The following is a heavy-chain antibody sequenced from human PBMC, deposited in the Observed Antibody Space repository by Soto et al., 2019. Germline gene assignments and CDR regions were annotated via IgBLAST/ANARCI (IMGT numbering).Heavy chain of an antibody. Sequence: VSLRLSCEASGWTFSSYSRNWVRQAPGKGLEWGSSISSSSSYIYYADSVRGRFTISRDNAKNSLYLQMNSLRAEDTAVYYCARGSEDSSGYYYGDYYYYGMDVWGQGTTVPVSS. CDR1: GWTFSSYS. CDR3: ARGSEDSSGYYYGDYYYYGMDV. D-gene: IGHD3-22*01. V-gene: IGHV3-21*01. CDR2: ISSSSSYI. J-gene: IGHJ6*02.